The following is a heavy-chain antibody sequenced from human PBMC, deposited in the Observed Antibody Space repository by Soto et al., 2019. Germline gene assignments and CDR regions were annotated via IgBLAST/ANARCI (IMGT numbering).Heavy chain of an antibody. CDR3: ARTHNPDTTGENWFDF. Sequence: SDTLSLTCTVSGGSMNINYWNWIRQPPGKGLEWIGYIYYSGTTNFNPSLKSRVTMSIDTSKNQFSLNLRSVTVADTAVYYCARTHNPDTTGENWFDFWGQGTLVTVSS. CDR1: GGSMNINY. V-gene: IGHV4-59*08. J-gene: IGHJ5*01. D-gene: IGHD1-1*01. CDR2: IYYSGTT.